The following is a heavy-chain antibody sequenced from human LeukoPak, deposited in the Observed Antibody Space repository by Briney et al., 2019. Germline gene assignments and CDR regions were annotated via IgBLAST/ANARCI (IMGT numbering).Heavy chain of an antibody. J-gene: IGHJ4*02. Sequence: GASVTVSCKASGYTFTSYGISWVRQAPGQGLEWMGWISAYNGNTNYAQKLQGRVTLSTDTSTSTAYMELRSLRSDDTAVYYCATQPGRGSPFKFWGQGTLVTVSS. CDR2: ISAYNGNT. D-gene: IGHD2-8*02. CDR1: GYTFTSYG. V-gene: IGHV1-18*01. CDR3: ATQPGRGSPFKF.